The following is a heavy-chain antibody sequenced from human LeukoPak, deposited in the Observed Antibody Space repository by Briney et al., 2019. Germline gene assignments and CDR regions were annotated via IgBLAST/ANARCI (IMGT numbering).Heavy chain of an antibody. V-gene: IGHV3-23*01. CDR2: ILASGGGT. CDR1: GFSFSIYS. CDR3: GTPQSPSRGFYMDV. Sequence: GGSLRLSCAASGFSFSIYSMNWVRQAPGKGLEWVAAILASGGGTYYTDSVKGRFTISRDNSKNTLYLQMNSLRAEDTAVYYCGTPQSPSRGFYMDVWGKGTTVTVSS. J-gene: IGHJ6*03.